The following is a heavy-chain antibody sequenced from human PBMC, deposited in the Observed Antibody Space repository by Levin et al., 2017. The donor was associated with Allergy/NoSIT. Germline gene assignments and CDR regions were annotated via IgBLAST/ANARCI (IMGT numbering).Heavy chain of an antibody. CDR3: ARESGRWLGLIDS. V-gene: IGHV3-74*01. CDR1: GFSFSNYW. J-gene: IGHJ4*02. D-gene: IGHD5-12*01. CDR2: INSDGSII. Sequence: GGSLRLSCAASGFSFSNYWMYWVRQAPGKGLVWVSRINSDGSIISYADSVKGRLAISRDNAKNTLYLHMNSLRAEDTAVYYCARESGRWLGLIDSWGQGSLVTVSS.